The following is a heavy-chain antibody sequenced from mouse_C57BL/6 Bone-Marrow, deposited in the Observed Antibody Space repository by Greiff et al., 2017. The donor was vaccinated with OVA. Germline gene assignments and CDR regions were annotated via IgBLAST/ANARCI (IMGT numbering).Heavy chain of an antibody. V-gene: IGHV1-22*01. CDR3: ARHGFYYGYFDY. Sequence: VQLQQSGPELVKPGASVKMSCKASGYTFTDYNMHWVKQSHGKSLEWIGYINPNNGGTSYNQKFKGKATLTVNKSSSTAYMELRSLTSEDSAVYYCARHGFYYGYFDYWGQGTTLTVSS. D-gene: IGHD1-1*01. CDR1: GYTFTDYN. J-gene: IGHJ2*01. CDR2: INPNNGGT.